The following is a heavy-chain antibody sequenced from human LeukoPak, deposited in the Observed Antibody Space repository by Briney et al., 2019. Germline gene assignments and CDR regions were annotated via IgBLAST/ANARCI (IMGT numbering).Heavy chain of an antibody. J-gene: IGHJ4*02. CDR1: GGSISSGSYY. D-gene: IGHD5-12*01. CDR3: ARGGQYSGYGTTFEY. CDR2: MSTSGST. V-gene: IGHV4-61*02. Sequence: SETLSLTCTVSGGSISSGSYYWSWIRQPAGKGLEWIGRMSTSGSTNYNPSLKSRVTISVHTSKNQLSLKLSSVTAADTAVYYCARGGQYSGYGTTFEYWGQGTLVTVSS.